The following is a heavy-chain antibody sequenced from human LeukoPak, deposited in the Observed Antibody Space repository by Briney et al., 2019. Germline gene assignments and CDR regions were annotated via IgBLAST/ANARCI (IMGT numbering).Heavy chain of an antibody. J-gene: IGHJ4*02. Sequence: PSETLSLNCTVSGGSISSYYWSWIRQPPGKGLEWIGYIYYSGSTNYNPSLKSRVTISVDTSKNQFSLKLSSVTAADTAVHYCARVGFWSGYYVDYWGQGTLVTVSS. D-gene: IGHD3-3*01. V-gene: IGHV4-59*01. CDR2: IYYSGST. CDR3: ARVGFWSGYYVDY. CDR1: GGSISSYY.